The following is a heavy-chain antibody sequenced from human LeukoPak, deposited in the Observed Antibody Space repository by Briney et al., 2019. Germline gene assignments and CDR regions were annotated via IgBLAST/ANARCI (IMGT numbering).Heavy chain of an antibody. CDR3: AKDILGTGYDAFDI. D-gene: IGHD3/OR15-3a*01. V-gene: IGHV3-9*01. CDR1: GFTFDDYA. CDR2: ISWNSGSI. Sequence: GRSLRLSCAASGFTFDDYAMHWARQAPGKGLEWVSGISWNSGSIGYADSVKGRFTISRDNAKNSLYLQMNSLRAEDTALYYCAKDILGTGYDAFDIWGQGTMVTVSS. J-gene: IGHJ3*02.